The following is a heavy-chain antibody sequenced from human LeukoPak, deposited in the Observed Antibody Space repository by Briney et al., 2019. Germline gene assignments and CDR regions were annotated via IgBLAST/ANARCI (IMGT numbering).Heavy chain of an antibody. CDR2: ISSDGST. CDR3: AKILYGSGHFLLDS. Sequence: GGSLRLSCAASGFTLSNYGMNWVRQAPGKGLEWVSAISSDGSTYYADSVKGRFTVSRDNSKNTLYLQMNSLRAEDTAIYYCAKILYGSGHFLLDSWGQGTLVTVSS. D-gene: IGHD3-3*01. V-gene: IGHV3-23*01. CDR1: GFTLSNYG. J-gene: IGHJ4*02.